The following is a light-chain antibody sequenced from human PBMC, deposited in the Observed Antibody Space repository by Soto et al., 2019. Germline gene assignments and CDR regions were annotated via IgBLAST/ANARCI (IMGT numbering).Light chain of an antibody. CDR1: QSVRSD. CDR3: QQYSVWPPVLT. J-gene: IGKJ4*01. CDR2: GAS. Sequence: EIVLTQSPATLSVSPGEGATLSCRASQSVRSDLAWYQQKPGQAPRLLIYGASTRATDIPARFSGNGSGTEFTLTISSLQSEDFAVYYCQQYSVWPPVLTFGGGTKVDIK. V-gene: IGKV3-15*01.